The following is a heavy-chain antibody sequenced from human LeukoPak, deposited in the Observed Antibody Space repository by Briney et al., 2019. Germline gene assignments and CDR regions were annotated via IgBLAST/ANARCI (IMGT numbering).Heavy chain of an antibody. CDR3: AREGRSVVAATIDAFDI. D-gene: IGHD2-15*01. J-gene: IGHJ3*02. CDR2: INHSGST. CDR1: GGYFSGYY. Sequence: KPSETLSLTCAVYGGYFSGYYWSWIRQPPGKGLEWIGEINHSGSTNYSPSLKSRVTISVDTSKNQFSLKLSSVTAADTAVYYCAREGRSVVAATIDAFDIWGQGTMVTVSS. V-gene: IGHV4-34*01.